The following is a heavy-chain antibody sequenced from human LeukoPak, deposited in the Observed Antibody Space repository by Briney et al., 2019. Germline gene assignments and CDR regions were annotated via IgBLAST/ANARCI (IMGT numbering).Heavy chain of an antibody. Sequence: PGRSLRLSCAASGFTFSSYGMHWVRQAPGKGLEWVGRIKSKTDGGTTDYAAPVKGRFTISRDDSKNTLYLQMNSLKTEDTAVYYCTTDLEYKTSYFDYWGQGTLVTVSS. CDR1: GFTFSSYG. V-gene: IGHV3-15*01. D-gene: IGHD2/OR15-2a*01. CDR3: TTDLEYKTSYFDY. CDR2: IKSKTDGGTT. J-gene: IGHJ4*02.